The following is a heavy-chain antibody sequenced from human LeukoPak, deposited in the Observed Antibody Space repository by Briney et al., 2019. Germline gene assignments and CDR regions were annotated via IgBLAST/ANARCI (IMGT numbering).Heavy chain of an antibody. J-gene: IGHJ4*02. CDR2: FTGSGDST. D-gene: IGHD5-12*01. Sequence: GGSLRLSCAASGLTFSSYAMTWVRQAPGRGLEWVSGFTGSGDSTYYADSVKGRFTISRDNSKNTLYLQMNGLRAEDTAVYYCAKRGYSGSLDYWGQGTLVTVSS. V-gene: IGHV3-23*01. CDR1: GLTFSSYA. CDR3: AKRGYSGSLDY.